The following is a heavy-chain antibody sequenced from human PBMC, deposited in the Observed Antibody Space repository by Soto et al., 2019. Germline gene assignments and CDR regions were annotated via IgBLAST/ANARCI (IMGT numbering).Heavy chain of an antibody. CDR3: ASLRGSSYFDY. J-gene: IGHJ4*02. CDR2: IYYSGST. V-gene: IGHV4-39*01. CDR1: GGSISSSSYY. Sequence: SETLSLTCTVSGGSISSSSYYWGWIRQPPGKGLEWIGSIYYSGSTYYNPSLKSRVTISVDTSKNQFSLKLSSVTAADTAVYYCASLRGSSYFDYWGQGTLVTVSS. D-gene: IGHD1-26*01.